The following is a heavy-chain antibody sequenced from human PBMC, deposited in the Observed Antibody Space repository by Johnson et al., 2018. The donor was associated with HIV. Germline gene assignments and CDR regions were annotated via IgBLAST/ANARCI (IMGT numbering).Heavy chain of an antibody. D-gene: IGHD5-12*01. CDR1: GFTFSDHY. CDR2: ISSSGSTI. Sequence: QVQLVESGGGLVKPGGSLRLSCVGSGFTFSDHYMSWVRQAPGKGLEWVSFISSSGSTIYYSDSVKGRFTIARDNAKNSLYLQMNSLRAEDTAVYYCAKGRGYDYDALDFWGQGTMVTVSS. CDR3: AKGRGYDYDALDF. V-gene: IGHV3-11*01. J-gene: IGHJ3*01.